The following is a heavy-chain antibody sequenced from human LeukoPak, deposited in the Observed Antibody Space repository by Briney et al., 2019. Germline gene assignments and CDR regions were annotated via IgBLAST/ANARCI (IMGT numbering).Heavy chain of an antibody. CDR3: ARGNTRKREWWFDP. CDR2: IKQDGSEK. V-gene: IGHV3-7*01. J-gene: IGHJ5*02. Sequence: PGGSLRLSCAASGFTFSSYWMSWVRQAPGKGLEWVANIKQDGSEKYYVDSVKGRFTISRDNAKNSLYLQMNSLRAEDTAVYYCARGNTRKREWWFDPWGQGTLVTVSS. CDR1: GFTFSSYW. D-gene: IGHD1-14*01.